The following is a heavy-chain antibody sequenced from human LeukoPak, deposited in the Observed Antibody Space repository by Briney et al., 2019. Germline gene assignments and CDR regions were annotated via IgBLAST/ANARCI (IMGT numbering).Heavy chain of an antibody. CDR3: ARSFGSFSDY. V-gene: IGHV3-7*04. CDR1: GFTFSNAW. D-gene: IGHD3-9*01. CDR2: IKQEGSEK. J-gene: IGHJ4*02. Sequence: GGSLRLSCAASGFTFSNAWMSWVRQAPGKGLEWVANIKQEGSEKYYVDSVKGRFTISRDNAKNSLYLQMNSLRAEDTAVYYCARSFGSFSDYWGQGALVTVSS.